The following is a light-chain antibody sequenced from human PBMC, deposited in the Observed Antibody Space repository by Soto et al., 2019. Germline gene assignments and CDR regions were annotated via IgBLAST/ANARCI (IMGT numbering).Light chain of an antibody. Sequence: DMQFTPAPAFLSASAGDRVTLPCRANQVISSYLAWYQQKPGRAPKVLXYPASTLQSGVPSRFRGSGSGTEFTLTITSLQPEDFAPYYCQQLNSSPITFGQGTRLEIK. J-gene: IGKJ5*01. CDR2: PAS. CDR1: QVISSY. V-gene: IGKV1-9*01. CDR3: QQLNSSPIT.